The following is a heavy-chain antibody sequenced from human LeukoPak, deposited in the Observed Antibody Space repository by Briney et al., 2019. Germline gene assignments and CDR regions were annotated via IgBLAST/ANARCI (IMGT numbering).Heavy chain of an antibody. CDR3: ARALPSSGYFEFDY. V-gene: IGHV1-8*01. J-gene: IGHJ4*02. D-gene: IGHD3-22*01. CDR2: MNPNSGNT. Sequence: GASVKVSCKASGYTFTSYDVNWVRQATGQGLEWIGWMNPNSGNTGYAQKFQGRVTMTRDTSISTAYMELSSLRSEVTAVYYCARALPSSGYFEFDYWGQGTLVTVSS. CDR1: GYTFTSYD.